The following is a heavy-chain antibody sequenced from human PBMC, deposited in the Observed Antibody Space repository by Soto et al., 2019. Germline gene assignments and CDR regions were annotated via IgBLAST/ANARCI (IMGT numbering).Heavy chain of an antibody. D-gene: IGHD3-10*01. V-gene: IGHV1-18*01. CDR3: ARGRYGAY. CDR1: GYTFTSYG. CDR2: ISAHNGNT. Sequence: QVHLVQSGAEVKKPGASVKVSCKASGYTFTSYGITWVRQAPGQGLEGMGWISAHNGNTDYAQKLQGRVIVTRDTSASTANTDRRSRTADATAGAYCARGRYGAYWGQGALVTVSS. J-gene: IGHJ4*02.